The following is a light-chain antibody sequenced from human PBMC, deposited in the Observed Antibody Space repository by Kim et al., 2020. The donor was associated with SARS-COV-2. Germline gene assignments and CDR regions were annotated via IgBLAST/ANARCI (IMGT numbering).Light chain of an antibody. CDR3: QVWDRSTVI. J-gene: IGLJ2*01. Sequence: SYELTQPLSVSVALGETARITCGGNNIGSKNVHWYQRKPGQAPLLIIYRDTNRPSGIPEEFSGSNSGNTATLTISRAQAGDEADYYCQVWDRSTVIFGGGTKLTVL. CDR1: NIGSKN. V-gene: IGLV3-9*01. CDR2: RDT.